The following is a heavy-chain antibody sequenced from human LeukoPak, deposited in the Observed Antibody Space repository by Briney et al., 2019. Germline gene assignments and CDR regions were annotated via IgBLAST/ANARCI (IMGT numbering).Heavy chain of an antibody. CDR1: GFTVSSNY. Sequence: GGSLRLSCAASGFTVSSNYMSWVRQAPGKGLEWVSVIYSGGTTYYADSVKGRFTISRDDSKNTLYLQMNSLRAEDTAVYYCASGGTGGDSFDIWGQGTMVTVSS. V-gene: IGHV3-53*01. D-gene: IGHD2-15*01. CDR2: IYSGGTT. CDR3: ASGGTGGDSFDI. J-gene: IGHJ3*02.